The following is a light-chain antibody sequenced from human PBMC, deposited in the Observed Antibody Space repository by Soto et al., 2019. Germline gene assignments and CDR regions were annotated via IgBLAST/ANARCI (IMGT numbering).Light chain of an antibody. V-gene: IGLV2-14*01. J-gene: IGLJ3*02. CDR3: SSYTSSSTRV. CDR1: SSDVGGDNY. Sequence: QSALPQPASVSGSPGQSITISCTGNSSDVGGDNYVSWYQQHPGKAPKLMIYEVSNRPSGVSNRFSGSKSGNTASLTISGLQAEDEADYYCSSYTSSSTRVFGGGTKLTVL. CDR2: EVS.